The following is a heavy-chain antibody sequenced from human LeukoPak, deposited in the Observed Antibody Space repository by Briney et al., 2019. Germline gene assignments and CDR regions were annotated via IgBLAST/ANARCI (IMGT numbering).Heavy chain of an antibody. V-gene: IGHV3-7*01. CDR3: ARERIAAAGTGHFDY. D-gene: IGHD6-13*01. CDR2: IKQDGSEK. CDR1: GFTFSTYG. Sequence: PGGSLRLSCAASGFTFSTYGMSWVRRAPGKGLEWVANIKQDGSEKYYVDSVKGRVTISRDNAKNSLYLQMNSLRAEDTAVYYCARERIAAAGTGHFDYWGQGTLVTVSS. J-gene: IGHJ4*02.